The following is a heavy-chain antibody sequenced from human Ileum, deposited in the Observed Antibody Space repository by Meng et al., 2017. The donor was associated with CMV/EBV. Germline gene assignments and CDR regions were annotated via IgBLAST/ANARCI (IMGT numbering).Heavy chain of an antibody. J-gene: IGHJ6*02. Sequence: GGSLRLSCAASGFTFSSYWMHWVRQAPGKGLVWVSRINSDGSRTTYADSVKGRFTISRDNAKNTLYLQMNSLRAEDTAVYYCARTPYYDFWSGSPSPVDVWGQGTTVTVSS. CDR3: ARTPYYDFWSGSPSPVDV. V-gene: IGHV3-74*01. CDR1: GFTFSSYW. D-gene: IGHD3-3*01. CDR2: INSDGSRT.